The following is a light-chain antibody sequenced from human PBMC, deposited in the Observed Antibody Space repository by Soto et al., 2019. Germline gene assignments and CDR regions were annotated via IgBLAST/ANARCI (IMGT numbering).Light chain of an antibody. Sequence: DIPLTQSPSFLSASIGDRVTITCRASQVIGIYLAWYQQKPGKAPNLLTSAASTLQSGVPSRFSGSGSGTEFTPTISSLQPEDFATYYCQQLVSYPQFGGGTKVEIK. V-gene: IGKV1-9*01. J-gene: IGKJ4*02. CDR2: AAS. CDR1: QVIGIY. CDR3: QQLVSYPQ.